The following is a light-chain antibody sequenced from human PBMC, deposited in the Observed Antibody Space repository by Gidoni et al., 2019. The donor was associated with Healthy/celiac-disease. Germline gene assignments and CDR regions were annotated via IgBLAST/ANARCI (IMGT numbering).Light chain of an antibody. CDR1: SPNIGAGYD. CDR2: GNS. J-gene: IGLJ2*01. Sequence: QSVLTQPPSVSGAPGQRVTISCTGSSPNIGAGYDVHWSQQLPGTAPKLLIYGNSNRPSGVPDRFSGSKSGTSASLAITGLQAEDEADYYCQSYDSSLSGWGVFGGGTKLTVL. V-gene: IGLV1-40*01. CDR3: QSYDSSLSGWGV.